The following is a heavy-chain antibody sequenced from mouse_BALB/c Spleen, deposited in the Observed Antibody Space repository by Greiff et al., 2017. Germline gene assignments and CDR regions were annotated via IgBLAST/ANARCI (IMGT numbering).Heavy chain of an antibody. CDR3: AVNWGFAY. Sequence: VHVKQSGAELVKPGASVKLSCTASGFNIKDTYMHWVKQRPEQGLEWIGRIDPANGNTKYDPKFQGKATITADTSSNTAYLQLSSLTSEDTAVYYCAVNWGFAYWGQGTLVTVSA. J-gene: IGHJ3*01. D-gene: IGHD4-1*01. V-gene: IGHV14-3*02. CDR1: GFNIKDTY. CDR2: IDPANGNT.